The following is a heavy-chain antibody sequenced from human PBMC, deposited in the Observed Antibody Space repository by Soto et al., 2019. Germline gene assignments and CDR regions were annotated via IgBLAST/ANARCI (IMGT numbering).Heavy chain of an antibody. V-gene: IGHV3-23*01. CDR3: AKSTLVVVVIHEFDY. CDR1: GFAFSSYA. D-gene: IGHD3-22*01. Sequence: GGSLRLSCAASGFAFSSYAMSWVRQAPGKGLEWVSGISGRGDTTYYADSVKGRFTISRGNSKNALYLQMNSLRAEDTAVYFCAKSTLVVVVIHEFDYWGQGTMVTVSS. CDR2: ISGRGDTT. J-gene: IGHJ4*02.